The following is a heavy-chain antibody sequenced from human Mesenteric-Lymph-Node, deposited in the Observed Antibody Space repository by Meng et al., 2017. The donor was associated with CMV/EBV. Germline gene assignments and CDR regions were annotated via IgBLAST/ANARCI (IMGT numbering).Heavy chain of an antibody. CDR3: ARDEGVGARGFDY. D-gene: IGHD1-26*01. CDR1: GFPFSSYG. V-gene: IGHV3-30*12. CDR2: IYYDGNTQ. Sequence: GESLKISCAASGFPFSSYGMQWVRQAPGKGLEWVAFIYYDGNTQYYGDSVKGRFTISRDDSKNTLYLQMNSLRAEDTAVYYCARDEGVGARGFDYWGQGTLVTVSS. J-gene: IGHJ4*02.